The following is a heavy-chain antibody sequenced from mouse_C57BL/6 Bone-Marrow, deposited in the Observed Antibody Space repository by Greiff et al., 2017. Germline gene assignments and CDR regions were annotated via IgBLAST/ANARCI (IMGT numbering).Heavy chain of an antibody. CDR3: AREDIYYCNLYYAMDY. Sequence: VQLQESGPELVKPGASVKISCTASGYAFSSSWMNWVKQRPGKGLEWIGRIYPGDGDTNYNGKFKGKATLTADKSSSAAYMQLSSLTSEDSAVYFCAREDIYYCNLYYAMDYWGQGTSVTVSS. J-gene: IGHJ4*01. CDR2: IYPGDGDT. CDR1: GYAFSSSW. V-gene: IGHV1-82*01. D-gene: IGHD2-1*01.